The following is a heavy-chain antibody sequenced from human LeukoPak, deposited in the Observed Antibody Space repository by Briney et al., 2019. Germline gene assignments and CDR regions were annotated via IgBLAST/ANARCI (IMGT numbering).Heavy chain of an antibody. CDR2: ISYDGSNK. Sequence: GRSLRLSCAASGFTFSSYGMHWVRQAPGKGLEWVAVISYDGSNKYYADSVKGRFTISRDNSKNTLYLQMNSLRAEDTAVYYCARENTIFGSGRAFDIWGQGTMVTVSS. CDR1: GFTFSSYG. V-gene: IGHV3-30*03. D-gene: IGHD3-3*01. J-gene: IGHJ3*02. CDR3: ARENTIFGSGRAFDI.